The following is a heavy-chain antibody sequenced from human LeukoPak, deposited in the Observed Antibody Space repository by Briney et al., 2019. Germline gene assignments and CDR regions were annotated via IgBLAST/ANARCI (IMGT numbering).Heavy chain of an antibody. CDR1: GGSFSGYY. CDR2: INHSGST. Sequence: SETLSLTCAVYGGSFSGYYWSWIRQPPGKGLEWIGEINHSGSTNYNPSLKSRVTISVDTSKNQFSLKLSSVTAADTAVYYCAREGAIYYDILTGYYGGSPIDYWGQGTLVTVSS. V-gene: IGHV4-34*01. D-gene: IGHD3-9*01. J-gene: IGHJ4*02. CDR3: AREGAIYYDILTGYYGGSPIDY.